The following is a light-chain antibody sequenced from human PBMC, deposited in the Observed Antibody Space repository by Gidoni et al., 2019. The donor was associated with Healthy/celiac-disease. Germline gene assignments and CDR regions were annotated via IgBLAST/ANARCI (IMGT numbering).Light chain of an antibody. CDR2: AAS. V-gene: IGKV1-39*01. CDR3: QQSYSTPQT. CDR1: QRISSY. Sequence: DIHLTQSPSSLSASVGDRVTITGRASQRISSYLSWYQQKPGKAPKLLIYAASSLQSGVPSRFSGSGSGTDFTFTISSLKPEDFANYYCQQSYSTPQTFGPGTKVDIK. J-gene: IGKJ3*01.